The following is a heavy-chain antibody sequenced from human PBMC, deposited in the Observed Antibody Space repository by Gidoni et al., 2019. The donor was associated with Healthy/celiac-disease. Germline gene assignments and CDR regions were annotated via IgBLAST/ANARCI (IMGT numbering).Heavy chain of an antibody. J-gene: IGHJ4*02. V-gene: IGHV4-59*01. CDR2: IYYSGST. CDR1: GGSISSYY. Sequence: QVQLQESGPGLVKPSETLSLTCTVSGGSISSYYLSWIRQPPGKGLEWIGYIYYSGSTNYNPSLKSRVTISVDTSKNQFSLKLSSVTAADTAVYYCARANLYLGANTPNYGLGFDYWGQGTLVTVSS. CDR3: ARANLYLGANTPNYGLGFDY. D-gene: IGHD3-16*01.